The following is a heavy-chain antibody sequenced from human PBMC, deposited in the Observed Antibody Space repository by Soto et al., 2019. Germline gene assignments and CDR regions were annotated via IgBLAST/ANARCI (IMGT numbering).Heavy chain of an antibody. D-gene: IGHD2-2*02. CDR2: NYYSGST. J-gene: IGHJ5*02. Sequence: QVQLQESGPGLVKPSQTLSLTCTVSGGSISSGDYYWSWIRQPPGKGLEWIGYNYYSGSTYYNPALQSRVTISLDTSKNQVSLNLSSVTASDTAVYYCARESVPAFIHHTWFDPWGQGTLVTVSS. CDR3: ARESVPAFIHHTWFDP. CDR1: GGSISSGDYY. V-gene: IGHV4-30-4*08.